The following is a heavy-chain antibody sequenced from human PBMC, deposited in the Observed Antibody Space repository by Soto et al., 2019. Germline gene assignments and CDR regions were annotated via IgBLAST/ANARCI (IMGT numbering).Heavy chain of an antibody. J-gene: IGHJ4*02. CDR2: INAGNGNT. Sequence: QVQLVQSGAEVKKPGASVKVSCKASGYTFTSYAMQWVRQAPGQRLEWMGWINAGNGNTKYSQKFQGRVTITSDTSAGRDYMELSSLRSEDTAVYYGARDLGGWTDYWGQGTLVTVSS. D-gene: IGHD6-19*01. V-gene: IGHV1-3*01. CDR3: ARDLGGWTDY. CDR1: GYTFTSYA.